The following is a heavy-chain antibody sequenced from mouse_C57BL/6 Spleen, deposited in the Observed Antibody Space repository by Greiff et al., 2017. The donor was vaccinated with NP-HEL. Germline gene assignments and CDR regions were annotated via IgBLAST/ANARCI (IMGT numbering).Heavy chain of an antibody. CDR3: ARDYGSPGWFAY. CDR2: ISSGSSTI. J-gene: IGHJ3*01. Sequence: EVKLMESGGGLVKPGGSLKLSCAASGFTFSDYGMHWVRQAPEKGLEWVAYISSGSSTIYYADTVKGRFTISRDNAKNTLFLQMTRLRSEDTAMYYCARDYGSPGWFAYWGQGTLVTVSA. V-gene: IGHV5-17*01. CDR1: GFTFSDYG. D-gene: IGHD1-1*01.